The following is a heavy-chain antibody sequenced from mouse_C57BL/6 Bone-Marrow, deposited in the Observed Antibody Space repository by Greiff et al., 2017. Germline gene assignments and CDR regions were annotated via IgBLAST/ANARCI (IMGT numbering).Heavy chain of an antibody. Sequence: QVQLQQSGAELARPGASVKLSCKASGYTFTSYGISWVKQRTGQGLEWIGEIYPRSGNTYYNEKFKGKATLTADKSSSTAYNELRSLTSEDSAVYFCARRRVYYDYSYFDYWGQGTTLTVSA. D-gene: IGHD2-4*01. CDR2: IYPRSGNT. CDR1: GYTFTSYG. V-gene: IGHV1-81*01. CDR3: ARRRVYYDYSYFDY. J-gene: IGHJ2*01.